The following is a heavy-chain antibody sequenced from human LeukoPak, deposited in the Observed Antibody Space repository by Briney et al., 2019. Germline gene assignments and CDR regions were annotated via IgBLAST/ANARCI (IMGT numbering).Heavy chain of an antibody. CDR3: VSFYETY. CDR1: GFTFNNYG. Sequence: GSLRLSCAASGFTFNNYGMHWVRQAPGKGLVWVSHINSDGSWTSYADSVKGRFTISKDNAKNTVYLQMNNLRAEDTAVYYCVSFYETYWGRGTLVTVSS. J-gene: IGHJ4*02. CDR2: INSDGSWT. D-gene: IGHD2/OR15-2a*01. V-gene: IGHV3-74*01.